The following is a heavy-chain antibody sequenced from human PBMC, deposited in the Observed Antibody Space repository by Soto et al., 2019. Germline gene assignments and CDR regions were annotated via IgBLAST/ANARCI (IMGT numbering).Heavy chain of an antibody. J-gene: IGHJ6*03. CDR1: GFTVSSHY. V-gene: IGHV3-66*01. Sequence: EVQLVESGGDLVQPGGSLRLSCAASGFTVSSHYMNWVRQAPGKGLEWVSLIQSGGSTFYADSVKGRFTISRDNSKNTLFLQMNSLRVEDTAMYYCSRDDVYCSGGSGYGVPMDVWGRGTMVTVSS. CDR2: IQSGGST. D-gene: IGHD2-15*01. CDR3: SRDDVYCSGGSGYGVPMDV.